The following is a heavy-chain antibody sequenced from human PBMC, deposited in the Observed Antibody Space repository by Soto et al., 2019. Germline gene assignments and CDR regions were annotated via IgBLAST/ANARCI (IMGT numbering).Heavy chain of an antibody. D-gene: IGHD3-3*01. CDR3: SGTYYDFWSGKNYYYYYMDV. J-gene: IGHJ6*03. CDR2: ISGSGGST. V-gene: IGHV3-23*01. CDR1: GFTFSSYA. Sequence: GGSLRLSCAASGFTFSSYAMIWVRQAPGKGLEWVSAISGSGGSTYYADSVKGRFTISRDNSKNTLYLQMNSLRAEDAAVYYCSGTYYDFWSGKNYYYYYMDVWGKGTTVTVSS.